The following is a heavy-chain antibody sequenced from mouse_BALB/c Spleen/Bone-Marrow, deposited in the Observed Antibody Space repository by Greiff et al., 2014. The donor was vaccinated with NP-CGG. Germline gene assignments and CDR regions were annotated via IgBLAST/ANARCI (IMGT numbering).Heavy chain of an antibody. D-gene: IGHD4-1*01. Sequence: ESGPGLVKPSQSLSLTCSVTGYSITSGYYLNWIRQFPGNKLKWMGYVSYDGSNNYNPSLKNRISITRDTSKNQFFLKLNSVTTEDTATYYCARGAITGYFDYWGQGTTLTVSS. CDR2: VSYDGSN. J-gene: IGHJ2*01. CDR3: ARGAITGYFDY. CDR1: GYSITSGYY. V-gene: IGHV3-6*02.